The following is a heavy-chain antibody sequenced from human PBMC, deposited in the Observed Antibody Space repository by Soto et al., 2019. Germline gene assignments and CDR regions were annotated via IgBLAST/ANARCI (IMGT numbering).Heavy chain of an antibody. V-gene: IGHV3-15*02. CDR1: GFSFSNAW. D-gene: IGHD6-25*01. J-gene: IGHJ3*02. CDR3: VSEVSGSFHI. Sequence: EVQLVESGGALVKPGESLRLSCAASGFSFSNAWLNWVRQAPGKGPEWVGLIKSKTNGETTDYTAPVKGRFTISRDDSKDTLYLQMNSLKVEDTALYYCVSEVSGSFHIWGKGTMVTVSS. CDR2: IKSKTNGETT.